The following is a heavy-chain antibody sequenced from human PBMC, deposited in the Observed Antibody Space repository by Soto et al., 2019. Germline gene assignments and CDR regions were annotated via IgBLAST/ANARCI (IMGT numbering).Heavy chain of an antibody. Sequence: QVQLVQSGAEVKKPGASVKVSCKASGYTFTRYDINWVRQATGQGLEWMGWMNPNSGNTGYAEKVQGRVSMTRNTSISTAYKELRSLRSEDTAVYYCASALDYASGSYYPGTPPPNWFDPWGQGPLVTVSS. CDR3: ASALDYASGSYYPGTPPPNWFDP. CDR2: MNPNSGNT. D-gene: IGHD3-10*01. J-gene: IGHJ5*02. CDR1: GYTFTRYD. V-gene: IGHV1-8*01.